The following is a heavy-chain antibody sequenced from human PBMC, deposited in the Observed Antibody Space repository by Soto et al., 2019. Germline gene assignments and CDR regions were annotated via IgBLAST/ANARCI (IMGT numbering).Heavy chain of an antibody. Sequence: TSETLSLTCTVSGGSISSGGYYWSWIRQHPGKGLEWIGYIYYSGSTYYNPSLKSRVTISVDTSKNQFSLKLSSVTAADTAVYYCARDLVPAALGYYYYGMDVWGQGTTVTVSS. CDR3: ARDLVPAALGYYYYGMDV. V-gene: IGHV4-31*03. CDR1: GGSISSGGYY. D-gene: IGHD2-2*01. CDR2: IYYSGST. J-gene: IGHJ6*02.